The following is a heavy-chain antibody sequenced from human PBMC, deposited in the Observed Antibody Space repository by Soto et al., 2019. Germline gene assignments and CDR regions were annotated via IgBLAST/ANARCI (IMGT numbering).Heavy chain of an antibody. J-gene: IGHJ4*02. V-gene: IGHV3-30*18. D-gene: IGHD1-26*01. CDR3: AKDRGFRGSYFDY. CDR2: ISYDGSNK. Sequence: QVQLVESGGGVVQPGRSLRLSCAASGFTFSSYDMHWVRQAPGKGLEWVAVISYDGSNKYYADSVKGRFTISRDNSKNTLYLQMNSLRAEDTAVYYCAKDRGFRGSYFDYWGQGTLVTVSS. CDR1: GFTFSSYD.